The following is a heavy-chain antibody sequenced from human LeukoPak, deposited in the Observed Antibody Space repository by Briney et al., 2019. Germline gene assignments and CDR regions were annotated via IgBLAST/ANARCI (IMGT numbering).Heavy chain of an antibody. CDR1: GFTFSNYA. CDR2: IRGCGGST. Sequence: GGSLRLSCAASGFTFSNYAMNWVRQASGKGLEWVSAIRGCGGSTYYADSVKGRFTISRDNSKNTLYLQMNSLRAADPAVYYCARGLYSSSPWGQGILVTVSS. D-gene: IGHD6-6*01. V-gene: IGHV3-23*01. J-gene: IGHJ4*02. CDR3: ARGLYSSSP.